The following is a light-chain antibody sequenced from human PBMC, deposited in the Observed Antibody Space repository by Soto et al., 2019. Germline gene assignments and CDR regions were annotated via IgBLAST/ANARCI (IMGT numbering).Light chain of an antibody. V-gene: IGKV3-11*01. CDR3: HQRQSWPRT. Sequence: EIVFTQSPGTLSLSPGDRVTLSCRASQAVNTRLAWYQHKPGQAPRLLIYLTSNRAAGIPARFSGSGSGTDFTLTISDVEPEDFAVYYCHQRQSWPRTFGQGTKVDIK. CDR2: LTS. J-gene: IGKJ1*01. CDR1: QAVNTR.